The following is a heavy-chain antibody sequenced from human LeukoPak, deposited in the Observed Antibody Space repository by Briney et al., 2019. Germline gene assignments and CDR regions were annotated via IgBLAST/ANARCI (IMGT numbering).Heavy chain of an antibody. CDR1: GGSFSGLY. D-gene: IGHD6-25*01. J-gene: IGHJ4*02. CDR2: INHSGST. V-gene: IGHV4-34*01. CDR3: ARDPPGATQSASGDY. Sequence: SETLSLTCTVYGGSFSGLYWSWIRQPPGKGLEWIGEINHSGSTNYNPSLQSRVTISVDTSKNQFSLNLTSVTAADTAVYYCARDPPGATQSASGDYWGQGTLVTVSS.